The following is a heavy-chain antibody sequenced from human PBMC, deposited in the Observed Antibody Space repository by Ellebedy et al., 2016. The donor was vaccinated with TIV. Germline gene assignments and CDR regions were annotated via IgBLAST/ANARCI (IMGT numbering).Heavy chain of an antibody. D-gene: IGHD1-26*01. Sequence: GESLKIPCAASGFTFADFAMHWVRQVPGKGLEWVSVITRDGTSTYYADSVKGRFTISRDNSKNSLYLQMNSLRSEDTAFYYCAKDQIGATSRDPFYGMDVWGPGTTVTVSS. CDR3: AKDQIGATSRDPFYGMDV. CDR1: GFTFADFA. J-gene: IGHJ6*02. V-gene: IGHV3-43*02. CDR2: ITRDGTST.